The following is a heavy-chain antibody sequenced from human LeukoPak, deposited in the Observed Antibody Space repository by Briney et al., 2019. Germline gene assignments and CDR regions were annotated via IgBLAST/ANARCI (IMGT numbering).Heavy chain of an antibody. J-gene: IGHJ6*02. CDR1: GFTFSSYS. Sequence: GGSLRLSCAAAGFTFSSYSMNWVRQAPGEGREWVSCISSSSSYIYYADSVKGRFSISRDNAKNSLYLQTNSLRAEHTAVYYRASPPARPYYYGMDVWGQGTTVTVSS. CDR3: ASPPARPYYYGMDV. CDR2: ISSSSSYI. V-gene: IGHV3-21*01.